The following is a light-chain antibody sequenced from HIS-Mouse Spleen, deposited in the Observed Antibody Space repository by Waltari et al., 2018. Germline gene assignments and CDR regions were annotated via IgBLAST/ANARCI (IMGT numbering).Light chain of an antibody. CDR3: QQYNSYIFT. V-gene: IGKV1-5*03. CDR2: KAS. J-gene: IGKJ3*01. Sequence: DIQMTQSPSTLSASVGDRVTITCRASQSISSWLAWYQQKPGKDPKLLSYKASSLESGVPSRFSGSGSGTEFTLTISSLQPDDFATYYCQQYNSYIFTFGPGTKVDIK. CDR1: QSISSW.